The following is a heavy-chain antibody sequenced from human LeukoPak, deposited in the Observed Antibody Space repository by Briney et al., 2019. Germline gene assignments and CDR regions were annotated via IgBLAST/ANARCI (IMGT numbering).Heavy chain of an antibody. D-gene: IGHD2-2*02. CDR3: ATAPILRGEGGEHYKYGMDV. V-gene: IGHV4-4*02. J-gene: IGHJ6*02. CDR1: VGSISSGNW. Sequence: PSGTLSLTCAVSVGSISSGNWWTWVRQSPGKGLEWIGEIYHNGTLNYNPSLKRRVTISADSFKNHFSLKLTSVTAADTAVYYCATAPILRGEGGEHYKYGMDVWGQGTTVIVSS. CDR2: IYHNGTL.